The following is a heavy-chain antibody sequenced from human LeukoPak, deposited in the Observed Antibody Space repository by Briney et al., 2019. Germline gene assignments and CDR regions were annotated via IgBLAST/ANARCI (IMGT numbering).Heavy chain of an antibody. V-gene: IGHV4-59*01. CDR1: GGSISSYY. J-gene: IGHJ5*02. D-gene: IGHD6-13*01. CDR2: ISDSGST. Sequence: SGTLSLTCTVSGGSISSYYWSWIRQPPGKGLEWMGYISDSGSTKYNPSLKSRVTISKDTSKNQFSLKLSSVTAADTAVYYCARGYSSNWYWFDPWGQGTLVTVSS. CDR3: ARGYSSNWYWFDP.